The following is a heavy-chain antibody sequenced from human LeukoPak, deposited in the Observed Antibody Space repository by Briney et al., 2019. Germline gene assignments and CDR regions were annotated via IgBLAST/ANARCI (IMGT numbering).Heavy chain of an antibody. CDR2: IIPIFGTA. Sequence: SVKVSCKASGGTFSSYAISWVRQAPGQGLEWMGGIIPIFGTANYAQKFQGRVTITADESTSTAYVELSSLRSEDTAVYYCARDSGGIVGAAFDPWGQGTLVSVSS. D-gene: IGHD1-26*01. J-gene: IGHJ5*02. CDR1: GGTFSSYA. CDR3: ARDSGGIVGAAFDP. V-gene: IGHV1-69*13.